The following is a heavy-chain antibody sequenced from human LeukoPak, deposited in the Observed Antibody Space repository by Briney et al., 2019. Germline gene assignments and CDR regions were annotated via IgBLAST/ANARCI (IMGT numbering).Heavy chain of an antibody. D-gene: IGHD3-9*01. CDR2: ISRNGGST. Sequence: GGSLRLSCAASGFTFSSYAMHWVRQAPGKGLEYVSAISRNGGSTYYAKSVKGRFTSSRDNSKNTVYVQMGSLRAEDMAVYYSPRSAYDILTGYKNWGQGTLVTVSS. J-gene: IGHJ4*02. CDR1: GFTFSSYA. V-gene: IGHV3-64*01. CDR3: PRSAYDILTGYKN.